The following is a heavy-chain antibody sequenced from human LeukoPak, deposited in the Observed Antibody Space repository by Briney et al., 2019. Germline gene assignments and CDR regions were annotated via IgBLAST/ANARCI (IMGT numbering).Heavy chain of an antibody. CDR1: GFSLSTSGVG. D-gene: IGHD5-18*01. CDR2: IYWDDDK. CDR3: ARQGPARGGYGEWDSAFDI. J-gene: IGHJ3*02. V-gene: IGHV2-5*02. Sequence: SGPTLVKPTQTLTLTCTFSGFSLSTSGVGVGWIRQPPGKALEWLALIYWDDDKRYSPSLKSRLTITKDTSKNQVVLTMTNMDPVDTATYYCARQGPARGGYGEWDSAFDIWGQGTMVTVSS.